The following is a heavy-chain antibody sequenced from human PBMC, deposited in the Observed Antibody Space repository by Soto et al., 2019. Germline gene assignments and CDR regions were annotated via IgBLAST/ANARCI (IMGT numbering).Heavy chain of an antibody. J-gene: IGHJ6*02. D-gene: IGHD3-3*01. CDR2: ISGSGGST. CDR3: AKDLARLLRFLEWLSFGMDV. Sequence: PGGSLRLSCAASGLTFSIYAMSWVRQAPGKGLEWVSAISGSGGSTYYADSVKGRFTISRDNSKNTLYLQMNSLRAEDTAVYYCAKDLARLLRFLEWLSFGMDVWGQGTTVTVSS. V-gene: IGHV3-23*01. CDR1: GLTFSIYA.